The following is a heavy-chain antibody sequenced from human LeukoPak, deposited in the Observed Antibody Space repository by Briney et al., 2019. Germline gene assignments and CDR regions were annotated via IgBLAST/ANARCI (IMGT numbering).Heavy chain of an antibody. D-gene: IGHD6-6*01. V-gene: IGHV4-59*01. CDR1: GGSISSYY. CDR3: ARGTLIAARRSWFDP. CDR2: IYYSGST. J-gene: IGHJ5*02. Sequence: SETLSLTCTVSGGSISSYYWSWIRQPPGKGLEWIGYIYYSGSTNYNPSLKSRVTISVDTSKNQFSLKLSSVTAADTAVYYCARGTLIAARRSWFDPWGQGTLVTVSS.